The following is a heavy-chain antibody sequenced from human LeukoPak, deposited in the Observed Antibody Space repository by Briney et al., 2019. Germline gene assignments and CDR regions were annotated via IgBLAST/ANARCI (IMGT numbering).Heavy chain of an antibody. D-gene: IGHD1-1*01. J-gene: IGHJ5*02. CDR3: ARDRYNWNKKTNWFDP. CDR1: GYTFTSYG. CDR2: ISAYNGST. Sequence: ASVKVSCKASGYTFTSYGISWVRQAPGQGLEWRGWISAYNGSTNYAQKLQGRVTMTTDTSTSTAYMELRSLRSDDTAVYYCARDRYNWNKKTNWFDPWGQGTLVTVSS. V-gene: IGHV1-18*01.